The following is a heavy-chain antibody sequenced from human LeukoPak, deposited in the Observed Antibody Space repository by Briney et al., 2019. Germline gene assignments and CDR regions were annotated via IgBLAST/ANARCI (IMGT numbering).Heavy chain of an antibody. J-gene: IGHJ4*02. V-gene: IGHV5-51*01. Sequence: GESLKISCKGSGYSFTSYWIGWVRQMPGKGLEWMGIIYPGDSDTRYSPSFQGQVTISADKSIGTAYLQWSSLKASDTAMYYCARLISSGYDPGRYYFDYWGQGTLVTVSS. CDR2: IYPGDSDT. D-gene: IGHD5-12*01. CDR1: GYSFTSYW. CDR3: ARLISSGYDPGRYYFDY.